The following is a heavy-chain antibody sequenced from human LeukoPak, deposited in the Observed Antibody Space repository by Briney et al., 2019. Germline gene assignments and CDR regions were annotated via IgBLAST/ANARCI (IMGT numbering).Heavy chain of an antibody. CDR3: AREEEGLDV. Sequence: ASVKVSCKPSGYDFSIYTLNWVRQVPGQGPEWMGWMNTNTGKATYAQDFRGRFVFSFDSSVSTAYLEITSLKAADTAVYYCAREEEGLDVWGQGTTVIVSS. CDR2: MNTNTGKA. V-gene: IGHV7-4-1*02. CDR1: GYDFSIYT. J-gene: IGHJ6*02.